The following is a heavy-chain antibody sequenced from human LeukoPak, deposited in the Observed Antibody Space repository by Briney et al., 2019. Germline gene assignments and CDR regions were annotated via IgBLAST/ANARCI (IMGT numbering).Heavy chain of an antibody. CDR1: GGSISSYY. CDR3: ARGRYSYGY. J-gene: IGHJ4*02. Sequence: SETLSLTCTVSGGSISSYYWSWIRQPPGKGLEWIGYIYYSGSTNYNPSLKSRVTISVDTSKNQFSLKLSSVTAADTAVYYCARGRYSYGYWGQGTLVTVSS. D-gene: IGHD5-18*01. V-gene: IGHV4-59*12. CDR2: IYYSGST.